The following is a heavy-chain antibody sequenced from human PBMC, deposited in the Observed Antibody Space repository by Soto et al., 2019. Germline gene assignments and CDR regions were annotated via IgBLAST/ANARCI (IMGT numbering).Heavy chain of an antibody. J-gene: IGHJ6*02. V-gene: IGHV3-21*04. Sequence: GGSLRLSCAASGFTFSSYTMNWVRQAPGKGLEWVSSISSSSSYIYYADSVKGRFTISRDNAKNSLYLQMNGLRAEDTAVYYCAKNLYGMDVWGQGTTVTVSS. CDR2: ISSSSSYI. CDR3: AKNLYGMDV. CDR1: GFTFSSYT.